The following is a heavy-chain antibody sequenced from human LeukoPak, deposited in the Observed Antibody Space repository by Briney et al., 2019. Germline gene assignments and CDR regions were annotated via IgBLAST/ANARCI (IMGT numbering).Heavy chain of an antibody. Sequence: PSETLSLTCTVSGGSISSSIYYWGWIRQPPGKGLERIGSIYYSGSTYYNPSLKSRVTISVDTSKNQFSLKLSSVTAADTAVYYCARQGYYYDSSGYNFDYWGQGTLVTVSS. CDR3: ARQGYYYDSSGYNFDY. CDR2: IYYSGST. CDR1: GGSISSSIYY. V-gene: IGHV4-39*01. D-gene: IGHD3-22*01. J-gene: IGHJ4*02.